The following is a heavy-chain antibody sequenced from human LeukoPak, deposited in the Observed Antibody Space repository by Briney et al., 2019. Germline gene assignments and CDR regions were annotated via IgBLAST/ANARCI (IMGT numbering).Heavy chain of an antibody. CDR1: GFNFCSYW. J-gene: IGHJ5*02. CDR3: AGDTLAT. Sequence: GGSLRLSCAASGFNFCSYWMSWGRQASGKGLEWVATIKEDGSAKYYVDSVKGRFTISRDNAKNSLGLQMNSLRAEDTAVYYCAGDTLATWGQGTLVTVSS. CDR2: IKEDGSAK. V-gene: IGHV3-7*01.